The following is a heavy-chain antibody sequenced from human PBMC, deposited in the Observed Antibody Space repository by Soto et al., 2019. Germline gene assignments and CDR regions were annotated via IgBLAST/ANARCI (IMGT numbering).Heavy chain of an antibody. CDR3: VRDGTKTLRDWFDP. CDR2: IYAPGTT. D-gene: IGHD1-1*01. Sequence: PSETLSLTCTVSGASISGFYWSWIRKSPGKGLEWIGRIYAPGTTDYNPSLKSRVMMSVGTSKKQFSLKLRSVTAADTAVYYCVRDGTKTLRDWFDPWGQGISVTVS. V-gene: IGHV4-4*07. J-gene: IGHJ5*02. CDR1: GASISGFY.